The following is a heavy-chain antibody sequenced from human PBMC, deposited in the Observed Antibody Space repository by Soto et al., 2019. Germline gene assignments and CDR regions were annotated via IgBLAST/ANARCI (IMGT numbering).Heavy chain of an antibody. Sequence: SETLSLTCSLSGGSINSSDHFWGWIRQTPGKGLEWIGSVYYTETTYYNPSLKSPVTISVETSRNTFSLKVNSVTAADTGIYYCARQRVLSTNMFITSFDPWGQGALVTVSS. CDR2: VYYTETT. D-gene: IGHD3-10*02. V-gene: IGHV4-39*01. CDR1: GGSINSSDHF. J-gene: IGHJ5*02. CDR3: ARQRVLSTNMFITSFDP.